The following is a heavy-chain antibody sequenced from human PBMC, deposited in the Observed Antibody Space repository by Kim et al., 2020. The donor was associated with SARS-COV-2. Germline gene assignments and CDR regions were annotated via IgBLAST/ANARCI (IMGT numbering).Heavy chain of an antibody. J-gene: IGHJ6*02. Sequence: GGSLRLSCAASGFTFSSYAMSWVRQAPGKGLVWVSAISGSGGSTYYADSVKGRFTISRDNSNNTLYLQMNSLRAEDTAVYYCAKNLDQPWIQLWFDSYCMDVWGQGSTLTVSS. CDR2: ISGSGGST. V-gene: IGHV3-23*01. D-gene: IGHD5-18*01. CDR3: AKNLDQPWIQLWFDSYCMDV. CDR1: GFTFSSYA.